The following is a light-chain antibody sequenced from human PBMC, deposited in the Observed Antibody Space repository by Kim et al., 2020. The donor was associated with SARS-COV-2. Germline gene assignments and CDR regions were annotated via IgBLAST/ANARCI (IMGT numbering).Light chain of an antibody. Sequence: QSVLTQPPSASGTPGQRAIISCSGSSSNIGSNYVYWYQHLPGAAPKLLIYWNDKRDSGVPARFSASKSGTSASLAISGLRSGDEADYYCATWDASLSGPVFGGGTQLTVL. V-gene: IGLV1-47*01. CDR3: ATWDASLSGPV. J-gene: IGLJ3*02. CDR2: WND. CDR1: SSNIGSNY.